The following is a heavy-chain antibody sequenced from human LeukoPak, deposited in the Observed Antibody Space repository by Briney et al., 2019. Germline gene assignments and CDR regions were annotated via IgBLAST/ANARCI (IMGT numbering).Heavy chain of an antibody. V-gene: IGHV4-39*01. J-gene: IGHJ5*02. CDR3: ARPMLYGDYQYNWFDP. CDR1: DGSISSSSYY. CDR2: IYYSGST. D-gene: IGHD4-17*01. Sequence: SETLSLTCTVSDGSISSSSYYWGWIRQPPGKGLEWIGSIYYSGSTYYNPSLKSRVTISVDTSKNQFSLNLSSVTAADTAVYYCARPMLYGDYQYNWFDPWGQGTLVTVSS.